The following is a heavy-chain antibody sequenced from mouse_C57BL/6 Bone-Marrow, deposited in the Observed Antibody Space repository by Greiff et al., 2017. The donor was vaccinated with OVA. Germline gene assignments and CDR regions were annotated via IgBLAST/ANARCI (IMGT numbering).Heavy chain of an antibody. CDR2: IDPENGDT. Sequence: VQLQQSGAELVRPGASVKLSCTASGFNIKDDYMHWVKQRPEQGLEWIGWIDPENGDTEYASKFQGKATITADTSSNTAYLQLSSLTSEDTAVYYCTSYYYGSSWGQGTLVTVSA. J-gene: IGHJ3*01. D-gene: IGHD1-1*01. CDR1: GFNIKDDY. V-gene: IGHV14-4*01. CDR3: TSYYYGSS.